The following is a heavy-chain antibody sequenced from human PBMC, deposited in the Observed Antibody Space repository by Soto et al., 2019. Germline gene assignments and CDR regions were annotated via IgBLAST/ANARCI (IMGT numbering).Heavy chain of an antibody. CDR3: ALIAVRTLYNGLDV. D-gene: IGHD3-10*02. V-gene: IGHV3-33*03. CDR2: IWYDGSNK. Sequence: WGSLRLSCAASGFTFSSYGMHWVRQAPGKGLEWVAVIWYDGSNKYYADSVKGRFTISRDNAKNSLYLQMNSLRAEDTAVYYCALIAVRTLYNGLDVWGQGTTVTVSS. J-gene: IGHJ6*02. CDR1: GFTFSSYG.